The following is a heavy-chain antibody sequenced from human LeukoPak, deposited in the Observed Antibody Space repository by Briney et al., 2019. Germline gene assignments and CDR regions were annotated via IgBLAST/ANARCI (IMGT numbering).Heavy chain of an antibody. Sequence: GGSLRLSCAASGFTFSSYWMSWVHQAPGKGLEWVANIKQDGSEKYYVDSVKGRFTIFRDNAKNSLYLQMNSLRAEDTAVYYCARHEGQWLDLDAFDIWGQGTMVTVSS. CDR3: ARHEGQWLDLDAFDI. D-gene: IGHD6-19*01. V-gene: IGHV3-7*01. J-gene: IGHJ3*02. CDR1: GFTFSSYW. CDR2: IKQDGSEK.